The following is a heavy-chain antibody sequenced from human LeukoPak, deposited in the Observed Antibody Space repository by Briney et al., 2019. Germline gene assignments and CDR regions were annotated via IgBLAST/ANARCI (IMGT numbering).Heavy chain of an antibody. CDR3: SRETVGGTKYFDY. D-gene: IGHD1-26*01. V-gene: IGHV4-38-2*02. J-gene: IGHJ4*02. Sequence: PSETLSLTCVVSDYSISTGYYRAWIRQPPGKGLEWIGSIYHTGTTYYTPSLKSRVTISLDTSKNQFSLQSTSVTATDTAIYYCSRETVGGTKYFDYWGQGALVTVSS. CDR1: DYSISTGYY. CDR2: IYHTGTT.